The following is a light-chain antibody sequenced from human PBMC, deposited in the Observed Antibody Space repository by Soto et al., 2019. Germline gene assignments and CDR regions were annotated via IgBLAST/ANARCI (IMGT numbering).Light chain of an antibody. CDR3: QQYNTYST. CDR2: DTS. J-gene: IGKJ1*01. V-gene: IGKV1-33*01. Sequence: DIQMTQSPSSLSASVGDRLTITCQASQEISNALSWYQEKPGKAPKLLIYDTSNLQAGVPPRFSGSRSGTDFSFTISSLQPDDVATYYCQQYNTYSTFGQGTKVEIK. CDR1: QEISNA.